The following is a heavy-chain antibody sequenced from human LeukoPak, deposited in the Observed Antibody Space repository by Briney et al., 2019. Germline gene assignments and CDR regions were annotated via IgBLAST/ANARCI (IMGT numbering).Heavy chain of an antibody. J-gene: IGHJ1*01. CDR1: GYSVSSGYY. D-gene: IGHD2-2*02. Sequence: SETLSLTCTVSGYSVSSGYYWGWIRQPPGKGLEWIASIYHSGDTYYNPSLRSRVTISLDTSKNQLSLKLSSVTAADTAVYYCARVSGCSSTSCYISTYFQHWGQGTLVTVSS. CDR3: ARVSGCSSTSCYISTYFQH. CDR2: IYHSGDT. V-gene: IGHV4-38-2*02.